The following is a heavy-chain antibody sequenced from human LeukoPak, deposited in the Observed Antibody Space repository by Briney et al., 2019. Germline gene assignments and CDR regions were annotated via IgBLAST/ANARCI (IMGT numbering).Heavy chain of an antibody. D-gene: IGHD1-26*01. CDR2: TSGSGGST. Sequence: GGSLRLSCAASGFTFSSYAMSWVRQAPGKGLEWVSATSGSGGSTYYADSVKGRFTISRDNSKNTLYLQMNSLRAEDTAVYYCAKVFTGSYLYYFDYWGQGTLVTVSS. V-gene: IGHV3-23*01. CDR3: AKVFTGSYLYYFDY. CDR1: GFTFSSYA. J-gene: IGHJ4*02.